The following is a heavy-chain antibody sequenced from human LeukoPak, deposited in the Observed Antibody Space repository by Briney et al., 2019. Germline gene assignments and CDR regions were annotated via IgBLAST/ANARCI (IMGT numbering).Heavy chain of an antibody. CDR2: IKGSGDNT. CDR3: AKDSEVKARATTFDY. Sequence: GGSLRLSCAASGFTFSSYAMTWVRQAPGKGLEWVSSIKGSGDNTFYADSVKGRFTISRDNSKNTVYLQMNSLRAEDTAVYYCAKDSEVKARATTFDYWGQGTLVTVSS. D-gene: IGHD1-7*01. CDR1: GFTFSSYA. J-gene: IGHJ4*02. V-gene: IGHV3-23*01.